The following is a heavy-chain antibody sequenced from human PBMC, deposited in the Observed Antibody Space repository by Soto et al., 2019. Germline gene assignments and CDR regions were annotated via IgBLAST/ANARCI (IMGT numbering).Heavy chain of an antibody. D-gene: IGHD5-12*01. J-gene: IGHJ4*02. CDR2: IFPSDSDT. V-gene: IGHV5-51*01. CDR3: ARQYVSVPTIPMLSYDF. CDR1: GYTFSAYW. Sequence: GESLKISCKGSGYTFSAYWIAWVRQMPGKGLEWMGLIFPSDSDTRYSPSFQGQVTISVDKSISTAYLQWSSLKASDTAIYYCARQYVSVPTIPMLSYDFWGQGTLVTVSS.